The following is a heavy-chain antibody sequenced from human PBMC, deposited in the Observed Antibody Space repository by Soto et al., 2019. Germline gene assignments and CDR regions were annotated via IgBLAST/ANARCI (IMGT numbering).Heavy chain of an antibody. V-gene: IGHV4-34*01. CDR2: INHSGST. D-gene: IGHD3-22*01. CDR3: AREFRIVVFPGGYDY. J-gene: IGHJ4*02. CDR1: GGSFSDYY. Sequence: QVQLQQWGAGLLKPSETLSLTCAVYGGSFSDYYWSWIRQPPGKGLEWIGEINHSGSTNYNPSLKSRVTISVDMPKSQFSLTLSSVTAASTAVYYCAREFRIVVFPGGYDYWGQGTLVSVSS.